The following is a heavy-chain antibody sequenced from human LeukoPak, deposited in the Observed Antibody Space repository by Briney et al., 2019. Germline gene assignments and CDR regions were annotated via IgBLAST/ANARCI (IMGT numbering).Heavy chain of an antibody. D-gene: IGHD6-19*01. CDR1: GGSISSYY. V-gene: IGHV4-59*01. J-gene: IGHJ4*02. Sequence: SETLSLTCTVSGGSISSYYWSWIRQPPGKGLEWIGYIYYSGSTNYNPSLKSRVTLSVDTSKNQFSLKLSSVTAADTAVYYCARNGGSGWSWGQGTLVTVSS. CDR2: IYYSGST. CDR3: ARNGGSGWS.